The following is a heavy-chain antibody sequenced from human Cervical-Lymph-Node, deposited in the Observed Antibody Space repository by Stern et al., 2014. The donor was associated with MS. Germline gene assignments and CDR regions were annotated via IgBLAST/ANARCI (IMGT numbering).Heavy chain of an antibody. V-gene: IGHV1-2*02. D-gene: IGHD6-13*01. CDR2: LNPNSGGT. CDR3: ARLSSSREFDP. CDR1: GYTFTGYY. Sequence: DQLVESGAEVKKPGASVKVSCKASGYTFTGYYMHWVRQAPGQGLEWMGWLNPNSGGTNYAQKFQGRVTMTRDTSISTVYMELSRLTSDDTAVYYCARLSSSREFDPWGQGTLVTVSS. J-gene: IGHJ5*02.